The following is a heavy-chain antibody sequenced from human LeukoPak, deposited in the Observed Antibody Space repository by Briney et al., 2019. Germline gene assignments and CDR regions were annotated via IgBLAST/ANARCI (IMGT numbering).Heavy chain of an antibody. V-gene: IGHV3-53*01. CDR2: IYSGGST. J-gene: IGHJ4*02. Sequence: PGGSLRLSCAASGFTFSSYAMRWVRQPPGKGLEWVSVIYSGGSTYYADSVKGRFTISRDNSKNTLYLQMNSLRAEDTAVYYRARSTLGITFGSYYFDYWGQGTLVTVSS. D-gene: IGHD3-16*01. CDR1: GFTFSSYA. CDR3: ARSTLGITFGSYYFDY.